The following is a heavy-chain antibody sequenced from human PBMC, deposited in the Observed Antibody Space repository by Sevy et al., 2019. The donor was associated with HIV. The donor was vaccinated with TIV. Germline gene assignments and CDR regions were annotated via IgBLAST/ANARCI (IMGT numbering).Heavy chain of an antibody. D-gene: IGHD1-26*01. CDR3: AGENAWGRGYS. J-gene: IGHJ4*02. Sequence: SETLSLTCTVSGGSITSLYWNWIRQPPGKGLEWIANIYYNGHINYNPSLKGRVTLSLDTSKNQFSLRLSSAAAADTAMYYCAGENAWGRGYSWGQGTLVTVSS. V-gene: IGHV4-59*08. CDR1: GGSITSLY. CDR2: IYYNGHI.